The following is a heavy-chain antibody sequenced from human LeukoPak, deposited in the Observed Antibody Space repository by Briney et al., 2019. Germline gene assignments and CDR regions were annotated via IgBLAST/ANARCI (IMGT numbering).Heavy chain of an antibody. J-gene: IGHJ4*02. V-gene: IGHV1-18*01. Sequence: LWASVKVSCKASGYTFTSYGISWVRQAPGQGLEWMGWISAYNGNTNYAQKLQGRVTMTADTSTSTAYMELRSLRSDDTAVDYCARASGKIVVVPAAMDYWGQGTLVTVSS. CDR1: GYTFTSYG. D-gene: IGHD2-2*01. CDR2: ISAYNGNT. CDR3: ARASGKIVVVPAAMDY.